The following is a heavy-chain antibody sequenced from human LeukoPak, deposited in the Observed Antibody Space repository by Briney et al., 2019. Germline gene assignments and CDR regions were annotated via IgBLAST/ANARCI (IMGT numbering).Heavy chain of an antibody. V-gene: IGHV1-69*04. Sequence: SVKVSCKASGGTFSSYAISWVRQAPGQGLEWMGRIIPILGIANYAQKFQGRVTITADKSTSTAYVELSSLRSEDTAVYYCARMYYYDSSGYEVYYYGMDVWGQGTTVTVSS. CDR1: GGTFSSYA. J-gene: IGHJ6*02. CDR2: IIPILGIA. CDR3: ARMYYYDSSGYEVYYYGMDV. D-gene: IGHD3-22*01.